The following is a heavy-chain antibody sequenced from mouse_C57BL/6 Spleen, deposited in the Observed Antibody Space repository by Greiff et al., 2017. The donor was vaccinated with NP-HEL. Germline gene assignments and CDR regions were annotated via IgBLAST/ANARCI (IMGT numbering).Heavy chain of an antibody. D-gene: IGHD1-1*01. CDR1: GFSLTSYA. CDR2: IWTGGGT. Sequence: QVQLQQSGPGLVAPSQSLSITCTVSGFSLTSYAISWVRQPPGKGLEWLGVIWTGGGTNYNSALKSRLSISKDNSKSQVFLKMNSLQTDDTARYYCARAAVYYGSSYWYFDVWGTGTTVTVSS. J-gene: IGHJ1*03. V-gene: IGHV2-9-1*01. CDR3: ARAAVYYGSSYWYFDV.